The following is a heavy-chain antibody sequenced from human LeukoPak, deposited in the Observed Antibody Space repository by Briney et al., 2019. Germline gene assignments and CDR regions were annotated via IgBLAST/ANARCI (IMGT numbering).Heavy chain of an antibody. Sequence: GGSLRPSCAASGFTFGSFAMNWVRQAPGEGLEWVSAISGTGGSTYYADSVKGRFTISRDNSKNTLYLQMNSLRAEDTAVYHCAKEGRLLPLCWGQGTLVTVSS. CDR2: ISGTGGST. D-gene: IGHD2-15*01. J-gene: IGHJ4*02. CDR3: AKEGRLLPLC. CDR1: GFTFGSFA. V-gene: IGHV3-23*01.